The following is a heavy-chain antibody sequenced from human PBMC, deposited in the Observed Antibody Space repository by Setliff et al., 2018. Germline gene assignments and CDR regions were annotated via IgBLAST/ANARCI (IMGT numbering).Heavy chain of an antibody. J-gene: IGHJ4*02. Sequence: SQTLSLTCTVPGDSISSFSYYWGWIRQPPGKGLEWIGTIYDSGKTYYNPSLKSRVTISLDTSKNQFSLKLNSVTAADTGVYNCASCRFQVPYNYWGQGTLVTVSS. D-gene: IGHD2-2*02. CDR3: ASCRFQVPYNY. CDR2: IYDSGKT. CDR1: GDSISSFSYY. V-gene: IGHV4-39*01.